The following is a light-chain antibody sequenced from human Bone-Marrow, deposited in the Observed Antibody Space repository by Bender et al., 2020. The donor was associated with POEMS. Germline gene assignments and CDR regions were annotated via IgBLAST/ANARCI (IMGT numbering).Light chain of an antibody. CDR2: GDK. J-gene: IGLJ3*02. CDR3: QTSDNNKSIWV. V-gene: IGLV3-25*02. CDR1: ALPNQY. Sequence: SLDLTQPPSVSVSPGQTARITCSAEALPNQYAYWHQQKLGQAPRLVISGDKEGPSEISERFSGSSSEKGVTFTLSGARAEGGGFFYWQTSDNNKSIWVCGRGNRLTV.